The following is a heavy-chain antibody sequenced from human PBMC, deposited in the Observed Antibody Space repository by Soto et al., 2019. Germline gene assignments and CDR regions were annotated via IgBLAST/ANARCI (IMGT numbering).Heavy chain of an antibody. D-gene: IGHD3-3*01. V-gene: IGHV3-73*01. Sequence: GGSLRLSCAASGFTFCGSGIHWVRQASGKGLEGVVRIRSKANSYATAYAASVKGRFTISRDDSKNTAYLQMNSLKTEDTAVYYGTRGEGDYDFWSGYYQHYYYYGMDVWGQGTTVTVSS. CDR1: GFTFCGSG. CDR2: IRSKANSYAT. J-gene: IGHJ6*02. CDR3: TRGEGDYDFWSGYYQHYYYYGMDV.